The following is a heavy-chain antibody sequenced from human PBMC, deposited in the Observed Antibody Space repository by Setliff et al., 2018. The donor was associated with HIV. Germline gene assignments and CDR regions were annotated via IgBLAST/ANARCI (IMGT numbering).Heavy chain of an antibody. CDR3: ARGGTLTDMDV. J-gene: IGHJ6*03. Sequence: SETLSLTCAFYGGSFSGYSWSWIRQPPGKGLEWIGEINHTGSTKYNPSLKSRVTISVDTSKNQFSLRLSSMTAADTAVYYCARGGTLTDMDVWGKGTTVTVSS. V-gene: IGHV4-34*01. D-gene: IGHD4-4*01. CDR2: INHTGST. CDR1: GGSFSGYS.